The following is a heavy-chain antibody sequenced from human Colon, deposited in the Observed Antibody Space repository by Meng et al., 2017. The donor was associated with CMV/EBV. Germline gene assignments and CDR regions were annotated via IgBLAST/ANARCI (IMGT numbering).Heavy chain of an antibody. D-gene: IGHD6-13*01. CDR1: GFTFSSYW. CDR2: INSDGSST. Sequence: SCAASGFTFSSYWMHWVRQAPGKGLVWVSRINSDGSSTSYADSVKGRFTISRDNAKNTLYLQMNSLRAEDTAVYYCARDQYSSSRYGRGSSNWFDPWGQGTLVTVSS. CDR3: ARDQYSSSRYGRGSSNWFDP. J-gene: IGHJ5*02. V-gene: IGHV3-74*01.